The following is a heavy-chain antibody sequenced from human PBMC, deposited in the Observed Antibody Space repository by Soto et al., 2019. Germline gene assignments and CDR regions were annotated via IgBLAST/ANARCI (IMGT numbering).Heavy chain of an antibody. J-gene: IGHJ1*01. CDR3: ARAYSRNRAEYFQH. CDR1: GYTFTGYY. CDR2: INPNSGGT. V-gene: IGHV1-2*04. Sequence: ASVKVSCKASGYTFTGYYMHWVRQAPGQGLEWMGWINPNSGGTNYAQKFQGWVTMTRDTSISTAYMELSRLRSDDTAVYYCARAYSRNRAEYFQHWGQGTLVTVSS. D-gene: IGHD5-18*01.